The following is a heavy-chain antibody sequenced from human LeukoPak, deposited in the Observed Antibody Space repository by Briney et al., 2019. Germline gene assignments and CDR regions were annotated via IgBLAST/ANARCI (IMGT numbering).Heavy chain of an antibody. D-gene: IGHD4-11*01. CDR2: ISSSGSTI. CDR1: GFTFSSYE. CDR3: ARGDSNYGGGLDY. J-gene: IGHJ4*02. V-gene: IGHV3-48*03. Sequence: GGSLRLSCAASGFTFSSYEMNWVRQAPGKGLEWVSHISSSGSTIYYADSVKGRFTISRDNAKNSLYLQMNSLRAEDTALYYCARGDSNYGGGLDYWGQGTLVTVSS.